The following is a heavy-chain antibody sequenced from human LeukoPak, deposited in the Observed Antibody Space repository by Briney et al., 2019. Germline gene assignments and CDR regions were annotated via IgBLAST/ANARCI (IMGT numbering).Heavy chain of an antibody. V-gene: IGHV3-21*01. Sequence: GGSLRLSCAASGFTLSTYNMNWVRQAPGKGLEWVSSITSSSSYIYYADSVKGRFTISRDNAKNSLYLQMNSLRAEDTAVYYCARDSVNYYGSGSYDYWGQGTLVTVSS. D-gene: IGHD3-10*01. CDR2: ITSSSSYI. CDR1: GFTLSTYN. CDR3: ARDSVNYYGSGSYDY. J-gene: IGHJ4*02.